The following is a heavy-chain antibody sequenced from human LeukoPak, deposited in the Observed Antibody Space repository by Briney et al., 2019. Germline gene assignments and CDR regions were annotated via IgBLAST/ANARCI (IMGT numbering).Heavy chain of an antibody. J-gene: IGHJ1*01. V-gene: IGHV3-23*01. D-gene: IGHD4-17*01. CDR2: ISGSGGST. CDR3: AKDPLRFFSTEYFQH. CDR1: GFTFSSYD. Sequence: GGSLRLSCAASGFTFSSYDMRGVRQAPGRGVEGGSAISGSGGSTYYADSVKGRFNISRDNSKNTLYLQMNSLSSEDTAVYYCAKDPLRFFSTEYFQHWGQGTLVTVSS.